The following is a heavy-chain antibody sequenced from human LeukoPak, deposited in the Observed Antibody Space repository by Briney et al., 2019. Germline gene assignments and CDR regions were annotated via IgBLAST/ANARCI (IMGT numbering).Heavy chain of an antibody. CDR3: ARDSSSGYCSGGSCSIDY. Sequence: GGSLRLSCAASGFTFSSYSMNWVRQAPGKGLEWVSSISSSSSYIYYADSVKGRFTISRDNAKNSLYLQMNSLRAEDTAVCYCARDSSSGYCSGGSCSIDYWGQGTLVTVSS. CDR1: GFTFSSYS. V-gene: IGHV3-21*01. J-gene: IGHJ4*02. D-gene: IGHD2-15*01. CDR2: ISSSSSYI.